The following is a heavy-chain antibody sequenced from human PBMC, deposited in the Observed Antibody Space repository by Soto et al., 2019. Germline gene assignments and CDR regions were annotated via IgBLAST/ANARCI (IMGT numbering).Heavy chain of an antibody. D-gene: IGHD5-12*01. CDR1: EFTFSSDG. CDR2: ISYDGSNI. CDR3: AKERRGSGYDHGQRFYYSYGMDV. J-gene: IGHJ6*02. V-gene: IGHV3-30*18. Sequence: QVQLVESGGGVIQPGGSLRLSCTASEFTFSSDGIHWVRQTPGRGLEWVTLISYDGSNIYYVDSVKGRFTVSRDNSKNTAYLQMNSLRIEDTAVYYCAKERRGSGYDHGQRFYYSYGMDVWGQGTTVTVSS.